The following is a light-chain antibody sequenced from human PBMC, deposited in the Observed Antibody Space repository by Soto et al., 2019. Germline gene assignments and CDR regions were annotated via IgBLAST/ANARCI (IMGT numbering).Light chain of an antibody. CDR3: QQYGSLPIT. Sequence: ENVLTQSPGTLSLSPGERATLSCRASQSVSSSFVAWYQQKPGQAPRLVIYGAASRATGIPDRFSGSGSGTVFTLTISRLEPEDFAVYYCQQYGSLPITFGQGTRLEIK. J-gene: IGKJ5*01. CDR2: GAA. V-gene: IGKV3-20*01. CDR1: QSVSSSF.